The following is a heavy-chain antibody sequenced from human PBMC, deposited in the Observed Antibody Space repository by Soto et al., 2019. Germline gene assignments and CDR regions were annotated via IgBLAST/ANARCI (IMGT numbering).Heavy chain of an antibody. CDR3: AKGEYYDSSGYYYPYFDY. CDR2: ISGSGGST. J-gene: IGHJ4*02. D-gene: IGHD3-22*01. CDR1: GFTFSSYA. Sequence: GGSLRLSCAASGFTFSSYAMSWVRQAPGKGLEWVSAISGSGGSTYYADSVKGRFTISRDNSKNTLHLQMNSLRAEDTAVYYCAKGEYYDSSGYYYPYFDYWGQGTLVTVSS. V-gene: IGHV3-23*01.